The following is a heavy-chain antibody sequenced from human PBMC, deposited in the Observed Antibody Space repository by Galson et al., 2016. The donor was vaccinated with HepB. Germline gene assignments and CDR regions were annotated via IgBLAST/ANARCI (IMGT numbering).Heavy chain of an antibody. V-gene: IGHV3-23*01. Sequence: SLRLSCAASGLTFSSYGMSWVRQAPGKGLEWVSTMSGSGGTTYYADSVKGRFTISRDNSNNTLYLQMNSLRAEDTAVYYCARHPDYYDNSGYLDYWGQGTLVTVSS. CDR3: ARHPDYYDNSGYLDY. CDR2: MSGSGGTT. D-gene: IGHD3-22*01. CDR1: GLTFSSYG. J-gene: IGHJ4*02.